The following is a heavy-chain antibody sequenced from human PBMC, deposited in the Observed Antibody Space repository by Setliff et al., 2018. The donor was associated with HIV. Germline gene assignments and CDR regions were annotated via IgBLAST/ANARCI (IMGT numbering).Heavy chain of an antibody. D-gene: IGHD3-3*01. Sequence: SETLSLTCAVYGRSLSGYYWSWIRQPPGKGLEWIGENNQSGSTNYNPSLKSRVTISVDTSKNQFSLKLSSVTAADTAVYYCARGVNPTYNDFWSGNYMRKYYYYYMDVWGKGTTVTVSS. J-gene: IGHJ6*03. V-gene: IGHV4-34*01. CDR1: GRSLSGYY. CDR3: ARGVNPTYNDFWSGNYMRKYYYYYMDV. CDR2: NNQSGST.